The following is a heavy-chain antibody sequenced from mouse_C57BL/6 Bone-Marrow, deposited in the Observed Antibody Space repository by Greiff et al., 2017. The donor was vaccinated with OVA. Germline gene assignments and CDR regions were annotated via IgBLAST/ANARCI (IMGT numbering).Heavy chain of an antibody. V-gene: IGHV2-5*01. CDR3: AKRGHYYGSSYGYFDV. Sequence: VQLQQSGPGLVQPSQSLSITCTVSGFSLTSYGVHWVRQSPGKGLEWLGVIWRGGSTDYNAAFMSRLSITKDNSKSQVFFKMNSLQADDTAIYYCAKRGHYYGSSYGYFDVWGTGTTVTVSS. CDR1: GFSLTSYG. D-gene: IGHD1-1*01. J-gene: IGHJ1*03. CDR2: IWRGGST.